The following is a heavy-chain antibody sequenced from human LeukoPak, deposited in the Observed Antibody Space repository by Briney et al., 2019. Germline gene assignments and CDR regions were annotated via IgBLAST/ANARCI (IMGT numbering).Heavy chain of an antibody. D-gene: IGHD3-22*01. CDR2: INHSGST. J-gene: IGHJ3*02. CDR1: GGSFSGYY. V-gene: IGHV4-34*01. CDR3: ASPTGDSSGYAFDI. Sequence: SETLSLTCAVYGGSFSGYYWTWIRQPPGKGLEWIGEINHSGSTNYNPSLKSRVTISVDTSKNQFSLKLSSVTAADTAVYYCASPTGDSSGYAFDIWGQGTMVTVSS.